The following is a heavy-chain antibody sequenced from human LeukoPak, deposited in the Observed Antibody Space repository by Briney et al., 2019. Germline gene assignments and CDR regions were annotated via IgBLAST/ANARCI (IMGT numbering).Heavy chain of an antibody. D-gene: IGHD3-3*01. J-gene: IGHJ4*02. CDR1: GGSISSGDYY. Sequence: PSETLSLTCTVSGGSISSGDYYWSWIRQPPGKGLEWIGYIYYSGSTYYNPSLKSRVTISVDTSKNQFSLKLSSVTAADTAVYYCARTKVGYDFWSGYYRIPYYFDYWGQGTLVTVSS. CDR3: ARTKVGYDFWSGYYRIPYYFDY. V-gene: IGHV4-30-4*01. CDR2: IYYSGST.